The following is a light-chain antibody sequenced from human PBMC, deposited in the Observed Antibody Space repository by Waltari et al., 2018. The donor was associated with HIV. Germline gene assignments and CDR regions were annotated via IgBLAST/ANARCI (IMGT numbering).Light chain of an antibody. CDR3: SAYAGSTYV. Sequence: QSALTQPPSASGSPGQSVTISCTGTTRDVGAYNYVTWYQQHPGKAPKLMIYEVNKRPAGVPERFSGSKSGNTASLTVSGLQTEDEADYYCSAYAGSTYVFGTGTTITVL. J-gene: IGLJ1*01. V-gene: IGLV2-8*01. CDR1: TRDVGAYNY. CDR2: EVN.